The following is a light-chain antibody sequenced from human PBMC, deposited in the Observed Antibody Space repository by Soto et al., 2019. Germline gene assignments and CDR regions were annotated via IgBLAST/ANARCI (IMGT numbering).Light chain of an antibody. CDR3: QQYDNLPLT. CDR2: DAS. V-gene: IGKV1-33*01. CDR1: QDITNS. Sequence: DIQMTQSPSSLSASVGDRVTITCQARQDITNSLNWYQQKPGKAPKVLIYDASILETGVPSRFSGSGSGTDFTFTISSLQPEDVATYYCQQYDNLPLTFGHGTTVDI. J-gene: IGKJ3*01.